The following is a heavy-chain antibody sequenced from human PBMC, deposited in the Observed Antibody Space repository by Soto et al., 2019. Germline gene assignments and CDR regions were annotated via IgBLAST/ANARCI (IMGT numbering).Heavy chain of an antibody. CDR1: GGSISSGDYY. J-gene: IGHJ5*02. CDR2: IYYSGRT. Sequence: QVQLQESCPGLVKHSQTLSLTCTVSGGSISSGDYYCSWIRQPPGKGLEWIGYIYYSGRTYYNPSLKSRVTISVDTSKSHFYLRLSSVTAADTEVYYGAKVAVGSGESWGKGTLVTVSS. D-gene: IGHD6-19*01. CDR3: AKVAVGSGES. V-gene: IGHV4-30-4*01.